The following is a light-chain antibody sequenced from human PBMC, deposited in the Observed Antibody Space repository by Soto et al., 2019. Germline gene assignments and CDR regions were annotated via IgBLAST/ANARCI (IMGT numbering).Light chain of an antibody. CDR1: QDIRND. V-gene: IGKV1-6*01. J-gene: IGKJ2*01. Sequence: AIQMTQSPSSLTVSVGDRVTITCRASQDIRNDLGWYQQKPGKAPKLLIYGTSNLQSGVPSRFSGSGSGTDFTLTISSLQPEDFASYYCLQDYSYPYTFGQGTGLEIK. CDR3: LQDYSYPYT. CDR2: GTS.